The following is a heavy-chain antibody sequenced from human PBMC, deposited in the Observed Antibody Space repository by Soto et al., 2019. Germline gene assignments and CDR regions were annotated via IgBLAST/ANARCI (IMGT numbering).Heavy chain of an antibody. CDR1: GGTFSSYA. CDR3: ARDRGYYDSSGYPSPFYYYGMDV. D-gene: IGHD3-22*01. Sequence: SVKVSCKASGGTFSSYAISWVRRAPGQGLEWMGGIIPIFGTANYAQKFQGRVTITADESTSTAYMELSSLRSEDTAVYYCARDRGYYDSSGYPSPFYYYGMDVWGQGTTVTVSS. J-gene: IGHJ6*02. V-gene: IGHV1-69*13. CDR2: IIPIFGTA.